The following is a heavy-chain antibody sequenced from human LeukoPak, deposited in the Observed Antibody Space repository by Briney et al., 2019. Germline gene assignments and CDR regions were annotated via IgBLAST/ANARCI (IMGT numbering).Heavy chain of an antibody. CDR3: ARDWYLDY. D-gene: IGHD1-14*01. V-gene: IGHV3-30-3*01. CDR1: GFTFSSYA. Sequence: GRSLRPSCAASGFTFSSYAMHWVRQAPGKGLEWVAVISYDGSNKYYADSVKGRFTISRDNSKNTLYLQMNSLRADDTAVYFCARDWYLDYWGQGTLVTVSS. CDR2: ISYDGSNK. J-gene: IGHJ4*02.